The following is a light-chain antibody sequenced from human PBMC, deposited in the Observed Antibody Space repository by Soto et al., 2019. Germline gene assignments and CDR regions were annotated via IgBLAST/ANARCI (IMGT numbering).Light chain of an antibody. Sequence: SSALTQPPSVSVAPGQTARITCGGSNIGSKSVHWYQQKPGQAPVLVVYDDSARPSGIPERFSGSNPGKTATLTISRVEAGDEADYCCQVWDSSSDHYVFGTGTKGTVL. J-gene: IGLJ1*01. V-gene: IGLV3-21*02. CDR1: NIGSKS. CDR2: DDS. CDR3: QVWDSSSDHYV.